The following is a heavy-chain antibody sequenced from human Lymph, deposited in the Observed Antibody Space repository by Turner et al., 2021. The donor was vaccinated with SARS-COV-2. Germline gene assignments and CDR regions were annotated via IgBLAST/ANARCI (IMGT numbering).Heavy chain of an antibody. D-gene: IGHD6-6*01. CDR1: GGTFSTYT. CDR3: TRGETIAAHYDY. J-gene: IGHJ4*02. V-gene: IGHV1-69*01. CDR2: INPIFGTA. Sequence: QVQLVQSGAEVKKPGSSVKVSCKASGGTFSTYTISWVRQAPGQGLEGMGGINPIFGTANYAQKFQGRGTITADESTSTAYMELSNLRSEDTAVYYCTRGETIAAHYDYWGQGTLVTVSS.